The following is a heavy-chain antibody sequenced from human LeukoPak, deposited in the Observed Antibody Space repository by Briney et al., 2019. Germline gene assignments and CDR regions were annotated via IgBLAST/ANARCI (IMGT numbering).Heavy chain of an antibody. V-gene: IGHV3-23*01. Sequence: GGSLRLSCAASGFTFSSYGMSWVRQAPGKGLEWVSAISGSGGSTYYADSVKGRFTISRDNSKNTLYLQMNSLRAEDTAVYYCAIHTIFLTMVRGVNDSFGQGTLVTESS. D-gene: IGHD3-10*01. CDR2: ISGSGGST. CDR3: AIHTIFLTMVRGVNDS. J-gene: IGHJ5*01. CDR1: GFTFSSYG.